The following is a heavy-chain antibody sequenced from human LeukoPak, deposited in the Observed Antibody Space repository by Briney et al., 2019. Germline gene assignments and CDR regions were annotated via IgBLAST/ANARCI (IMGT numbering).Heavy chain of an antibody. D-gene: IGHD4-23*01. CDR2: TRFDGSQT. CDR3: AKDVGGGNSHLTYFQYYMDV. V-gene: IGHV3-30*02. J-gene: IGHJ6*03. CDR1: GFIFSDFG. Sequence: PGGSLRLSCAASGFIFSDFGMHWVRQTPGKGLEWLAFTRFDGSQTSYGDSVKGRFTISRDNSKNTLFLQLSTLRGDDTGVYYCAKDVGGGNSHLTYFQYYMDVWGKGTTVIISS.